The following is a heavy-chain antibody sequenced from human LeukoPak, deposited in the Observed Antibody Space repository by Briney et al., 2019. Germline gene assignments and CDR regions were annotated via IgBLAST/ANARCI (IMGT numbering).Heavy chain of an antibody. CDR1: GGSISSYY. J-gene: IGHJ4*02. Sequence: SETLSLTCTVSGGSISSYYWSWIRQPAGKGLEWIGRIYTSGSTNYNPSLKSRVTISVDTSKNQFSLKLSSVTAADTAVYYCARGWSVSGYFDYWGQGTLVTVSS. D-gene: IGHD3-10*01. V-gene: IGHV4-4*07. CDR2: IYTSGST. CDR3: ARGWSVSGYFDY.